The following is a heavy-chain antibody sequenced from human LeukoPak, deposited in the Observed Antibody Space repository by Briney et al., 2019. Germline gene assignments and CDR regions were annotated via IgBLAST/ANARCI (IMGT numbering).Heavy chain of an antibody. CDR3: ARDEDQDY. J-gene: IGHJ4*02. CDR1: GYSISSGYY. CDR2: IYHSGST. V-gene: IGHV4-38-2*02. Sequence: SETLSLTCTVSGYSISSGYYWGWIRQPPGKGLEWIGSIYHSGSTYYNPSLKSRVTISVDTSKNQFSLKLSSVTAADTAVYYCARDEDQDYWGQGTLVTVSS.